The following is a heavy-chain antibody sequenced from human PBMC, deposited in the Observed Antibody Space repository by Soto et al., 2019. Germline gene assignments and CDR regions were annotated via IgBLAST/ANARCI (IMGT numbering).Heavy chain of an antibody. CDR1: GYTFTSYA. CDR3: ARSIVVVTALDY. D-gene: IGHD2-21*02. V-gene: IGHV1-3*05. J-gene: IGHJ4*02. CDR2: INAGNGNT. Sequence: QVQLVQSGAEEKKPGASVKVSCKASGYTFTSYAMHWVRQAPGQRLEWMGRINAGNGNTKYSQKFQGRVTITRDTSASTDYMELSSLRSEDTAVYYCARSIVVVTALDYWGQGTLVTVSS.